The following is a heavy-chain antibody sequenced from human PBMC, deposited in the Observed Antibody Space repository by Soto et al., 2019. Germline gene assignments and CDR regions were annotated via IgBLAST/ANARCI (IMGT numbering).Heavy chain of an antibody. V-gene: IGHV5-51*01. D-gene: IGHD6-19*01. J-gene: IGHJ4*02. CDR1: GYSFTSYW. Sequence: PGESLKISCKGSGYSFTSYWIGWVRQMPGKGLERMGIIYPGDSDTRYSPSFQGQVTISADKSISTAYLQWSSLKASDTAIYYCARPLGIGYSSGWNFDYWGQGTLVTVS. CDR3: ARPLGIGYSSGWNFDY. CDR2: IYPGDSDT.